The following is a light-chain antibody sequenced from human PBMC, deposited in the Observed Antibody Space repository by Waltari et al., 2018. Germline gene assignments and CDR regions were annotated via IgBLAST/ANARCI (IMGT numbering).Light chain of an antibody. V-gene: IGKV1-39*01. CDR3: QQSYNTPWT. Sequence: DIQMTQSPSSLSAHVGDRVTITCRAGQSISNFLNWYHQKPGKAPERLIYAGSNLQSGVPSRFSGSGSGTDFTLTISGLQPEDFVTYYCQQSYNTPWTFGQGTKVEIK. CDR2: AGS. CDR1: QSISNF. J-gene: IGKJ1*01.